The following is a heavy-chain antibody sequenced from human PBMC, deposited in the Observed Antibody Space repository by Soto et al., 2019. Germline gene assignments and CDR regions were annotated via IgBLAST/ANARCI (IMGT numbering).Heavy chain of an antibody. CDR3: ARERGGPPLRDYYGMYV. J-gene: IGHJ6*02. V-gene: IGHV3-33*01. CDR2: IWYDGSNK. Sequence: QVQLVASGGGVVQPGMSLRLSCAASGFTFSSYGMHWVRPAPGKGLEWVAVIWYDGSNKYYADSVKGRFTISRDNSKNTLYLQMNSLRAEDTAVYYCARERGGPPLRDYYGMYVWGQGTTVTVSS. CDR1: GFTFSSYG. D-gene: IGHD2-15*01.